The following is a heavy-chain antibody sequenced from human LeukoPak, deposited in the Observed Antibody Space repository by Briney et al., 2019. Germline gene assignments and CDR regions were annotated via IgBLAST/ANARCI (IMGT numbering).Heavy chain of an antibody. Sequence: GGSLRLSCAASGFTFNDFYMSWIRQAPGKGLEWLSYISTSGTTIFYADSVKGRFTISRDNAQNSLYLQMNSLRAEDTALYYCARDSLGAFDIWGQGTMVSVSS. J-gene: IGHJ3*02. V-gene: IGHV3-11*01. CDR3: ARDSLGAFDI. CDR2: ISTSGTTI. CDR1: GFTFNDFY.